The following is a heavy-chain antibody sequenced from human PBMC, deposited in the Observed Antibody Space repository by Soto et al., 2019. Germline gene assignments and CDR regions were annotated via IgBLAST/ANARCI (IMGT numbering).Heavy chain of an antibody. J-gene: IGHJ4*02. CDR2: ISDSETT. Sequence: SETLSLTATVSGASMGRYYWILIRQSPGKGLEWIGYISDSETTNYSPSLRSRVTISLETSKSQFSLKLSSVTAADTAVYYCARVDYYGAGTYLFDYWGPGTLVTVSS. CDR3: ARVDYYGAGTYLFDY. CDR1: GASMGRYY. V-gene: IGHV4-59*01. D-gene: IGHD3-10*01.